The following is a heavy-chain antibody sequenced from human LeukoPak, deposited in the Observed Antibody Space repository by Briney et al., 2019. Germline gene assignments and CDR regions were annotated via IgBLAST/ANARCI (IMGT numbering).Heavy chain of an antibody. CDR2: ISTYNGNT. D-gene: IGHD6-19*01. V-gene: IGHV1-18*01. Sequence: ASVKVSCKASGYTFTSFGLSWVRQAPGQGLEWMGWISTYNGNTHYAQILQGRVAMTTDTSTSTAYMELRSLRSDDTAVYCCARDWPDRRAGVGDYWGQGTLVTVSS. CDR1: GYTFTSFG. J-gene: IGHJ4*02. CDR3: ARDWPDRRAGVGDY.